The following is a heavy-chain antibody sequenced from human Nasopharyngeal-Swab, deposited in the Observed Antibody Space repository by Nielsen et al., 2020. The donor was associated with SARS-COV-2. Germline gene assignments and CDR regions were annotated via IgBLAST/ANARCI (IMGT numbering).Heavy chain of an antibody. CDR3: TARVVTTNQY. V-gene: IGHV3-15*01. J-gene: IGHJ4*02. Sequence: GGSLILSCAASGFTFNAAWMNWVRQTPKKGLEWLGRIKTKSEDGTTTNCAAPVKGTCTISRDDSKNTVYLQMSNLKTEDTAVYYCTARVVTTNQYWGQGALVTVSS. D-gene: IGHD2-21*02. CDR2: IKTKSEDGTTT. CDR1: GFTFNAAW.